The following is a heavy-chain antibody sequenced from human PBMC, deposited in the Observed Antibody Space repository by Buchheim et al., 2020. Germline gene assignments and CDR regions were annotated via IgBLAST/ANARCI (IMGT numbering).Heavy chain of an antibody. V-gene: IGHV4-31*03. CDR1: GGSISSGGYY. CDR2: IYYSGST. J-gene: IGHJ6*02. CDR3: ARLTRIDRYSYGSYYYYGMDV. D-gene: IGHD5-18*01. Sequence: QVQLQESGPGLVKPSQTLSLTCTVSGGSISSGGYYWSWIRQHPGKGLEWIGYIYYSGSTYYNPSLTSRVTISVDTSKNQFSLKLSAVTAADTAVYYCARLTRIDRYSYGSYYYYGMDVWGQGTT.